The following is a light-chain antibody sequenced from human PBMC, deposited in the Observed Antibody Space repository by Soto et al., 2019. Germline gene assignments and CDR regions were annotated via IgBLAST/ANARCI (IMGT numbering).Light chain of an antibody. CDR1: QSLLHSDGYTY. CDR3: MQVLHTPFS. Sequence: DIVMTQSPPSLSVTPGEPASISCRSSQSLLHSDGYTYVDWYVQRPGQSPQLLIYLGSNRASGVPDRLSGSGSGTDFTLKISQVESEDVGIYYGMQVLHTPFSFGPGTKVDFK. J-gene: IGKJ3*01. CDR2: LGS. V-gene: IGKV2-28*01.